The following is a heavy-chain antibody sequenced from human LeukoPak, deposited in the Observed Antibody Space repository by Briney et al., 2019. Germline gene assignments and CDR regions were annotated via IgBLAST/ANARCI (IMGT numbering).Heavy chain of an antibody. Sequence: SETLSLTCTVAGGSISSHYWSWIRQPPGNGLEWIGYIYYSGSTNYNPSLKSRVTISVDTSKNQFSLKLSSVTAAATAVYYCAKIPKWGYCSSTSCHTRFDPWGQGTLVTVSS. D-gene: IGHD2-2*01. CDR1: GGSISSHY. CDR2: IYYSGST. CDR3: AKIPKWGYCSSTSCHTRFDP. J-gene: IGHJ5*02. V-gene: IGHV4-59*11.